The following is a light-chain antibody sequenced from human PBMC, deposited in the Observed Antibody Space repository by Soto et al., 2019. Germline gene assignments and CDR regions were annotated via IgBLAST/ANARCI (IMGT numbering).Light chain of an antibody. J-gene: IGLJ2*01. CDR1: SSDVGGYNY. V-gene: IGLV2-14*01. CDR3: SSYTSSYTLV. Sequence: QSVLTQPASVSGSPGQSITIYCTGTSSDVGGYNYVSWYQQHPGKAPKLMIYDVSNRPSGVSNRFSGSKSGNTASLTISGLQAEDAADYYCSSYTSSYTLVFGGGTQLTVL. CDR2: DVS.